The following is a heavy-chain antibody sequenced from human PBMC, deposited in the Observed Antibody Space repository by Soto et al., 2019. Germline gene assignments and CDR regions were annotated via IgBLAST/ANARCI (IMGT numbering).Heavy chain of an antibody. J-gene: IGHJ6*02. CDR1: GYSFPSYW. CDR2: IYPGDSDT. D-gene: IGHD3-10*01. Sequence: GESLKISCKGSGYSFPSYWIGWVRQMPGKGLEWMGIIYPGDSDTRYSPSFQGQVTISADKSISTAYLQWSSLKASDTAMYYCARAESMVRGVITAYYGMDVWGQGTTVTVSS. CDR3: ARAESMVRGVITAYYGMDV. V-gene: IGHV5-51*01.